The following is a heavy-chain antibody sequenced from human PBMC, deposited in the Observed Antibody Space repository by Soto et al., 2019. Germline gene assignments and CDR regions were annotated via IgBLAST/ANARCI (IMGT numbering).Heavy chain of an antibody. V-gene: IGHV3-33*01. CDR2: IWYDGSKE. J-gene: IGHJ4*02. Sequence: QVQLVESGGGVVQPGRSLRLSCAASGFSFRTYGMHWVRQAPGKGLEWVAVIWYDGSKEDYADSVKGRFTISRDNSKNTLYLQMNSLTAEDTAVYYCAREQGGSYCSGGTCYPKGLGYWGQGTLVTVSS. CDR3: AREQGGSYCSGGTCYPKGLGY. CDR1: GFSFRTYG. D-gene: IGHD2-15*01.